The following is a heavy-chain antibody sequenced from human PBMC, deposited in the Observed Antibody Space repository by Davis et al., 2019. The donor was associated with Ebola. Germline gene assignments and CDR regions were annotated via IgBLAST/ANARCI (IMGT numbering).Heavy chain of an antibody. CDR2: IYYSGNI. Sequence: PSETLSLTCTVSGGSISSHYWTWIRQPPGKGLEWIGHIYYSGNIEYNPSLKSRVIISADTSKNQFSLKLNSVTAADTAVYYCARTWYGDALDHWGPGTRVTVSS. J-gene: IGHJ4*02. CDR3: ARTWYGDALDH. D-gene: IGHD4-17*01. CDR1: GGSISSHY. V-gene: IGHV4-59*08.